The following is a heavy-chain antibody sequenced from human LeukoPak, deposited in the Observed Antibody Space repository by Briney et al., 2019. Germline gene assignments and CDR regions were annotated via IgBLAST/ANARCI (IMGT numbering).Heavy chain of an antibody. CDR1: GFTFSYYY. D-gene: IGHD4-17*01. CDR2: ISSSGSTI. Sequence: GGSLRLSCAASGFTFSYYYMSGVRQAPGKWLEWVSYISSSGSTIYYADSVKGRFTISRDNAKNSLYLQMNSLRAEDTAVYYCAREGEYGDSADYWGQGTLVTVSS. J-gene: IGHJ4*02. CDR3: AREGEYGDSADY. V-gene: IGHV3-11*04.